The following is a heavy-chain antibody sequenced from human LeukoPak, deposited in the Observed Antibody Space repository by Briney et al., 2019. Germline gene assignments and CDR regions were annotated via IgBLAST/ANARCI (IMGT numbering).Heavy chain of an antibody. V-gene: IGHV5-51*01. CDR2: IYPGDSDT. J-gene: IGHJ5*02. CDR3: ARLSVDTAMAGINWFDP. D-gene: IGHD5-18*01. Sequence: GESLKISCKGSGYSFTSYWIGWVRQMPGKGLEWMGIIYPGDSDTRYSPSFQGQVTISADKSISTAYLQWSSLKASDTAMYYCARLSVDTAMAGINWFDPWGQGTLVTVSS. CDR1: GYSFTSYW.